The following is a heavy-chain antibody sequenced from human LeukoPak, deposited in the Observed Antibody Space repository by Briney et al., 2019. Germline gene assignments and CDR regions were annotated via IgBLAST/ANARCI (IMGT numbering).Heavy chain of an antibody. D-gene: IGHD3-9*01. J-gene: IGHJ4*02. CDR2: IGSSGSTT. CDR3: AKLGGGVTATGLRYFDY. Sequence: GGSLRLSCAASGFTFSNYGLSWVRQAPGKGLEWVSGIGSSGSTTYYADSVKGRFTISRDNSKNTLYLQMNSLRAEDTAVYYCAKLGGGVTATGLRYFDYWGQGTLVTVSS. V-gene: IGHV3-23*01. CDR1: GFTFSNYG.